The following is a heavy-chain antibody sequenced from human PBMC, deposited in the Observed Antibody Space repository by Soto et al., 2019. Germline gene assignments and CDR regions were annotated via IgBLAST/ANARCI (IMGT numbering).Heavy chain of an antibody. CDR2: MHNSGPT. J-gene: IGHJ4*02. CDR1: GDSISGSEW. D-gene: IGHD1-20*01. Sequence: QVQLQESGPGLVEPSGTLSLTCKVAGDSISGSEWWSWVRQHPGKGLEWIAEMHNSGPTNYNPSLKSRVTITVDTSNNQFSLRLSSVTAADTAVYYCARGGITTVRNYYFDHWGQGTLVTVSS. CDR3: ARGGITTVRNYYFDH. V-gene: IGHV4-4*02.